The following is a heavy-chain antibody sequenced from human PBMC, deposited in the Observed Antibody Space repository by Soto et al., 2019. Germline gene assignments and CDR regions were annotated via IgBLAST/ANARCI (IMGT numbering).Heavy chain of an antibody. V-gene: IGHV3-21*01. D-gene: IGHD3-3*01. J-gene: IGHJ5*02. CDR2: ISSSSYI. CDR3: ARGHPEYDFWSGYYRKNWFDP. CDR1: GFTFSSYS. Sequence: GGSLRLSCAASGFTFSSYSMNWVRQAPGKGLEWVSSISSSSYIYYADSVKGRFTISRDNAKNSLYLQMNSLRAEDTAVYYCARGHPEYDFWSGYYRKNWFDPWGQGTLVTVSS.